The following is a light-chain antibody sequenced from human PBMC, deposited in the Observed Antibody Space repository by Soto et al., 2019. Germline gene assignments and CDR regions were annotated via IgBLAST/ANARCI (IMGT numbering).Light chain of an antibody. CDR1: NSDVGSYKL. V-gene: IGLV2-23*02. J-gene: IGLJ1*01. CDR3: FSYAGDNVYI. CDR2: EVT. Sequence: QSLMSQLSSGCGFPRQSITISWTGSNSDVGSYKLVSWFQQHPGKAPKLVIYEVTKRPSGVSDRFSASEYGSTASLTISGLQAEDEADYYCFSYAGDNVYIFGTGTKVTVL.